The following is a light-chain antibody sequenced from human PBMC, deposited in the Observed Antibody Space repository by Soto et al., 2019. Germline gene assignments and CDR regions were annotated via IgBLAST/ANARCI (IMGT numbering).Light chain of an antibody. CDR3: SSYTSSSTPAWV. Sequence: QSALTQPASVSGSPGQSITISCTGTSSDVGGYNYVSWYQQHPGKAPKLMIYDVSNPPSGVSNRFSGSKFGNTASLTISGLQAEDEADYYCSSYTSSSTPAWVFGGGTKLTVL. J-gene: IGLJ3*02. V-gene: IGLV2-14*01. CDR2: DVS. CDR1: SSDVGGYNY.